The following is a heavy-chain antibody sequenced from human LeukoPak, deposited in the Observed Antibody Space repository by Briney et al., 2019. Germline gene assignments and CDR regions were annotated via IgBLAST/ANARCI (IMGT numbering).Heavy chain of an antibody. J-gene: IGHJ4*02. CDR2: ISRNTSTT. CDR3: AKGSHFAN. V-gene: IGHV3-23*01. CDR1: GFTFCDNA. Sequence: PGGSLRLSCAASGFTFCDNAMSWVRRAPGGGREWVSTISRNTSTTYYADSVKGRFTISRDNSKNTVSLQVNSLRAEDTAVYYCAKGSHFANCGQGTLVTVSS.